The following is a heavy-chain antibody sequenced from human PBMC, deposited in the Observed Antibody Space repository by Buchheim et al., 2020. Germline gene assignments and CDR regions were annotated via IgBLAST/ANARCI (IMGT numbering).Heavy chain of an antibody. Sequence: EVQLVESGGGLVQPGGSLRLSCAASGFTFSSYWMSWVRQAPGKGLEWVAKINQDGSEKYYVDSEKGRFTISRDNAKNSLYLQMNSLRAEDTAVYYCARDVNVGGYLRPTYFDYWGQGTL. D-gene: IGHD2-15*01. CDR2: INQDGSEK. J-gene: IGHJ4*02. CDR3: ARDVNVGGYLRPTYFDY. V-gene: IGHV3-7*01. CDR1: GFTFSSYW.